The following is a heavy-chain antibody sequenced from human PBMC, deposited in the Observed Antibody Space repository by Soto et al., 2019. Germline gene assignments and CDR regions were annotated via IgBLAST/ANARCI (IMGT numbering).Heavy chain of an antibody. J-gene: IGHJ6*02. CDR1: GYTFTGYY. Sequence: QVQLVQSGAEVKKPGASVKVSCKASGYTFTGYYMHWVRQAPGQGLEWMGWINPNSGGTNYAQKFQGRVTMTRDTSISTAYMELGRLRSDDTAVYYCARDIVLMVYASPLSDMDVWGQGTTVTVSS. D-gene: IGHD2-8*01. CDR2: INPNSGGT. CDR3: ARDIVLMVYASPLSDMDV. V-gene: IGHV1-2*02.